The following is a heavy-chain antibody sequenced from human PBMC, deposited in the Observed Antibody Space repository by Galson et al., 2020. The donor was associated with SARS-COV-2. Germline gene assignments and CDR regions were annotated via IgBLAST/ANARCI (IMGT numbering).Heavy chain of an antibody. D-gene: IGHD2-15*01. CDR1: GVSISSYY. V-gene: IGHV4-59*08. J-gene: IGHJ3*02. CDR2: VYPSGST. Sequence: SETLSLTCTVSGVSISSYYWSWIRQSPGKGLEWTGYVYPSGSTHYNPSLKSRVTMSLDTSKNQFSLKLRSVPAADTAIYYCARHLVMQVAATHAPDALDMWGQGTMVTVSS. CDR3: ARHLVMQVAATHAPDALDM.